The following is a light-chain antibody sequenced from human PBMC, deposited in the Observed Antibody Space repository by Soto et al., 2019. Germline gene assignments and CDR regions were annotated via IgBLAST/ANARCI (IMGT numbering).Light chain of an antibody. CDR1: QSVSSY. V-gene: IGKV3-11*01. CDR2: DAS. Sequence: EIVLTQSPATLSLSPGERATLSCRASQSVSSYLAWYQQKPGQAPRLLIYDASNRATGIPXXFXXXGSXTXXXXXXXXXEPEDFAVYYCQQRSNWPHTFGQGTKLEIK. CDR3: QQRSNWPHT. J-gene: IGKJ2*01.